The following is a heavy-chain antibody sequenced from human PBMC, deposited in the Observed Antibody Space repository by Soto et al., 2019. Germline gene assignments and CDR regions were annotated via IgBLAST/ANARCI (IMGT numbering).Heavy chain of an antibody. D-gene: IGHD2-8*01. Sequence: PSQTLSLTCAISGDSVSSNSAAWNWIRQSPSRGLEWLGRTYYRSKWYNDYAVSVKSRITINPDTSKNQFSLQLNSVTPEDTAVYFFARAEPDPQWSDSNWFDPWGQGTLVTVPS. J-gene: IGHJ5*02. CDR2: TYYRSKWYN. V-gene: IGHV6-1*01. CDR3: ARAEPDPQWSDSNWFDP. CDR1: GDSVSSNSAA.